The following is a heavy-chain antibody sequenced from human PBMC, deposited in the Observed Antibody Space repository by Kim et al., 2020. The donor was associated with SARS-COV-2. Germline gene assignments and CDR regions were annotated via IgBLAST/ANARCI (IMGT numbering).Heavy chain of an antibody. D-gene: IGHD3-22*01. J-gene: IGHJ4*02. CDR1: GFTFSSYS. V-gene: IGHV3-21*01. Sequence: GGSLRLSCAASGFTFSSYSMNWVRQAPGKGLEWVSSISSSSSYIYYAESVKGRFTISRDNAKNSLYLQMNSLRAEDTAVYYCAGENYDSSGMIDYWGQGTLVTVSS. CDR3: AGENYDSSGMIDY. CDR2: ISSSSSYI.